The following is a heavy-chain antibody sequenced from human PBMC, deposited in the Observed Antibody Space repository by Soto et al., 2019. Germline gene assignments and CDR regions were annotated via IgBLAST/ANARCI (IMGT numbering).Heavy chain of an antibody. J-gene: IGHJ6*03. CDR3: AKDTRILWFGESLGYMDV. Sequence: GGSLRLSCAASGFTFSSYAMSWVRQAPGKGLEWVSAISGSGGSTYYADSVKGRFTISRDNSKNTLYLQMNSLRAEDTAVYYCAKDTRILWFGESLGYMDVWGKGTTVTVSS. V-gene: IGHV3-23*01. CDR1: GFTFSSYA. CDR2: ISGSGGST. D-gene: IGHD3-10*01.